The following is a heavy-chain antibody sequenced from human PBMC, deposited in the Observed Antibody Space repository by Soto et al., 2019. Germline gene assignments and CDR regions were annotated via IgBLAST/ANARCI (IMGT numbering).Heavy chain of an antibody. CDR1: GYTFTAYY. CDR2: INPKFGDT. V-gene: IGHV1-2*02. CDR3: ARNMVYYYGPGSGNGHGF. D-gene: IGHD3-10*01. Sequence: QVQLVQSGAEVKEPGDSVRVSCEASGYTFTAYYIHWVRQAPGQGLEWMGWINPKFGDTTYAQDFQGRVSMTRDMSSSTVYMELSRLTSDDTAIYYCARNMVYYYGPGSGNGHGFWGQGTTVTVFS. J-gene: IGHJ6*02.